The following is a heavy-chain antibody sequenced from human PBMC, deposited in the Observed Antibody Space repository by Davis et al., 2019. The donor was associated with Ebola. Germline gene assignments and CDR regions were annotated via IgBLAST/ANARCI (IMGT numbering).Heavy chain of an antibody. CDR1: GYTFTSYG. Sequence: ASVKVSCKASGYTFTSYGISWVRQAPGQGLEWMGWISAYNGNTNYAQKLQERVTITRDMSTSTAYMELSSLRSEDTAVYYCARGLLIAAAERPFDYWGQGTLVTVSS. J-gene: IGHJ4*02. V-gene: IGHV1-18*01. CDR2: ISAYNGNT. CDR3: ARGLLIAAAERPFDY. D-gene: IGHD6-13*01.